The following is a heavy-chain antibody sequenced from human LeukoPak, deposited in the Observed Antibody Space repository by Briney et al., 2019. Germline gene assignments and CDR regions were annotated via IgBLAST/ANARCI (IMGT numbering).Heavy chain of an antibody. CDR2: IKQDGSEK. D-gene: IGHD3-3*01. J-gene: IGHJ4*02. CDR1: GFTFSSYW. V-gene: IGHV3-7*01. Sequence: GGSLRLSCAASGFTFSSYWMSWVRQAPGKGLEWVANIKQDGSEKYYVDSVKGRFTISRDNAKNSLYLQMNSLRAEDTAVYYCARDITIFGVVGGYFDYWGQGTLVTVSS. CDR3: ARDITIFGVVGGYFDY.